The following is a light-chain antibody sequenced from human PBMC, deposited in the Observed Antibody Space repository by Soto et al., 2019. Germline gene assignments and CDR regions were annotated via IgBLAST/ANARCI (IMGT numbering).Light chain of an antibody. CDR3: SSYTSSSTLV. J-gene: IGLJ2*01. Sequence: QSVLTQPASVSGSPGRSITISCTGTSSDVGGYNYVSWYQQHPGRAPKLMIYDVSNRPSGVSNRFSGSKSGNTASLTISGLQADDEADYYCSSYTSSSTLVFGGGTQLTVL. CDR1: SSDVGGYNY. CDR2: DVS. V-gene: IGLV2-14*01.